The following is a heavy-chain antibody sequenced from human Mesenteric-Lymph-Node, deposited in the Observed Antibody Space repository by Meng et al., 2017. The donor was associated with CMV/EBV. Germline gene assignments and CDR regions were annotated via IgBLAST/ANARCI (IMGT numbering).Heavy chain of an antibody. CDR3: AKALATSSSWYEDYFDY. D-gene: IGHD6-13*01. CDR2: ISGSGDST. Sequence: GGSLRLSCAASGFTFSSYAISWVRQAPGKGLEWVSAISGSGDSTYYADSAKGRFTISRDNSKNTLYLQMNSLRADDTAVYYCAKALATSSSWYEDYFDYWGQGTLVTVSS. V-gene: IGHV3-23*01. J-gene: IGHJ4*02. CDR1: GFTFSSYA.